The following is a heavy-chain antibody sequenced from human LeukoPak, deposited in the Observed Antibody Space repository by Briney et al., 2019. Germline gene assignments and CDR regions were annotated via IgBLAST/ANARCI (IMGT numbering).Heavy chain of an antibody. V-gene: IGHV3-23*01. Sequence: PGRSLRLSCAASGFTFSSYGMHWVRQAPGKGLEWVSTISGGGGSTYYADSVKGRFTISRDNSKNTLYLRVNSLRAEDTAVYYCAKGGKWDVTPFDYWGQGTLVTVSS. CDR1: GFTFSSYG. D-gene: IGHD1-26*01. CDR3: AKGGKWDVTPFDY. J-gene: IGHJ4*02. CDR2: ISGGGGST.